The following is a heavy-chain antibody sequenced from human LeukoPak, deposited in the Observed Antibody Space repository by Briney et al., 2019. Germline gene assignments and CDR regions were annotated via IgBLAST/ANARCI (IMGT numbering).Heavy chain of an antibody. Sequence: GGSLRLSCAASGFTFSSYGMHWVRQAPGKGLEWVAVISYDGSNKYYGDSVKGRFTISRDNSKNTLYLQMNSLRAEDTAVYYRAGGGIAVAANYWGQGTLVTVSS. D-gene: IGHD6-19*01. CDR2: ISYDGSNK. V-gene: IGHV3-30*03. CDR1: GFTFSSYG. J-gene: IGHJ4*02. CDR3: AGGGIAVAANY.